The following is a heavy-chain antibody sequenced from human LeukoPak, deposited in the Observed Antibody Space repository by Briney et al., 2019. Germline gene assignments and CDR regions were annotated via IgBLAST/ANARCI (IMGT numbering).Heavy chain of an antibody. CDR3: ARRSTGYSYAFDY. J-gene: IGHJ4*02. Sequence: SETLSLTCTVSGGSISSSSYYWGWIRKPPGKGLERIGSIYYSGSTYYNPSLKSRVTISVDTSKNQFSLKLSSVTAADTAVYYCARRSTGYSYAFDYWGQGTLVTVS. CDR1: GGSISSSSYY. V-gene: IGHV4-39*01. CDR2: IYYSGST. D-gene: IGHD5-18*01.